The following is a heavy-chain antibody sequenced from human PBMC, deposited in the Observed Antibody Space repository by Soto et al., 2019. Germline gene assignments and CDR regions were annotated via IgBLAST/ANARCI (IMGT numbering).Heavy chain of an antibody. CDR3: WRQYGAATAGIDE. D-gene: IGHD6-13*01. V-gene: IGHV5-51*01. CDR2: TYPFDSDT. CDR1: GYTLTYYW. Sequence: PCESLKISCEGSGYTLTYYWIGWVRQMPGKGLEWMGVTYPFDSDTRYSPSFQGRVTISAVQSTNTAYLELSRLQASETAIYYCWRQYGAATAGIDEWGQGTMVSVSS. J-gene: IGHJ4*01.